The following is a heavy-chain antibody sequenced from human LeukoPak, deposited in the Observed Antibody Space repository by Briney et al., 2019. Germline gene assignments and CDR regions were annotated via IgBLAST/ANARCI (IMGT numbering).Heavy chain of an antibody. D-gene: IGHD4-17*01. J-gene: IGHJ4*02. CDR2: IYYSGST. Sequence: SETLSLTCAVSGGSIISYYWSWLRQPPGKGLEWIGYIYYSGSTNYNPSLKSRVTISVDTSKNQFSLKLSSVTAADTAVYYCARDDGDYEHSLDYWDQGTLVTVSS. V-gene: IGHV4-59*01. CDR3: ARDDGDYEHSLDY. CDR1: GGSIISYY.